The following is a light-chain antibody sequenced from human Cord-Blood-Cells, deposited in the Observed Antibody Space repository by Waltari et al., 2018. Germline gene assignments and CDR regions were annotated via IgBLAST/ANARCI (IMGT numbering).Light chain of an antibody. CDR1: QSVSSSY. CDR3: QQYGSSPWT. J-gene: IGKJ1*01. Sequence: EIVLTQSPGTLSLSPGERATLSCRASQSVSSSYLAWYQQKPGQAPRLLIYGASSRATGIPYRFSGSGSGTDFTLTISRLEPEDFAVYDCQQYGSSPWTFGQGTKVEIK. CDR2: GAS. V-gene: IGKV3-20*01.